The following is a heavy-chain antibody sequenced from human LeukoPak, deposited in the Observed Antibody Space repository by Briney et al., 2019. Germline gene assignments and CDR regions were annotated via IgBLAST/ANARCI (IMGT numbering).Heavy chain of an antibody. V-gene: IGHV3-21*04. CDR3: ARDRHTAMVYCYYYMDV. J-gene: IGHJ6*03. CDR2: ISPSSHYI. CDR1: GFTFSNYS. D-gene: IGHD5-18*01. Sequence: GSLRLSCAGSGFTFSNYSINWVRQAPGKGLEWVSSISPSSHYIYYADSVWGRFTISRDNARNSLYLQMNSLRDEDTAVYYCARDRHTAMVYCYYYMDVWGTGTTVTVSS.